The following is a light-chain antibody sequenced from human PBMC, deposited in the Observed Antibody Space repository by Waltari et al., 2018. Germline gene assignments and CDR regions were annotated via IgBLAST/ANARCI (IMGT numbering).Light chain of an antibody. J-gene: IGKJ1*01. CDR1: QSLLHSTGVTF. Sequence: IVMHQSPLSLPVTTWVSPTVAYMPSQSLLHSTGVTFLDWYLQKPGQSPQLLIYLVSNRASGVPDRFTGSGSGTDFTLKISSVEAEDVGVYYCRQARQTPWTFGQGTKVEIK. CDR3: RQARQTPWT. V-gene: IGKV2-28*01. CDR2: LVS.